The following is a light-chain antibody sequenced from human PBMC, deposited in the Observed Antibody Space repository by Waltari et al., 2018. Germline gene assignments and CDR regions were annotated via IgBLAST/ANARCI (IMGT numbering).Light chain of an antibody. J-gene: IGKJ1*01. CDR1: QSVSSQ. V-gene: IGKV3-11*01. CDR2: DAS. Sequence: EIVLTQSPATLSLSPGEGATLSCKASQSVSSQLVWYQQKRGQAPRLLIYDASNRATGIPARFSGSGSGTDFTLTISSLEPEDFAVYYCQQCNNSPPPFGQGTKMEIK. CDR3: QQCNNSPPP.